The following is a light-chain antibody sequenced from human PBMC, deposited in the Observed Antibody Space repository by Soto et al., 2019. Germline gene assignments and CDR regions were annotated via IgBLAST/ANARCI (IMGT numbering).Light chain of an antibody. CDR2: TAS. Sequence: IQMTQSPSSVSASVGDRVTITCRASQGISRWLDWYQQKPGKAPKLLIYTASRLQSGVPSRFSGSGSGTDFTLTISSLQPEDFATYYCQQTNSFPFTFGPGTKVDI. CDR1: QGISRW. CDR3: QQTNSFPFT. J-gene: IGKJ3*01. V-gene: IGKV1-12*01.